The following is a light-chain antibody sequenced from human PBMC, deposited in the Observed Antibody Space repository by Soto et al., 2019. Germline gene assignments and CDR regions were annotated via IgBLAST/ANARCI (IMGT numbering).Light chain of an antibody. CDR3: QQYGSSPGT. CDR1: QSVSGNY. V-gene: IGKV3-20*01. CDR2: AVS. J-gene: IGKJ2*01. Sequence: DIVLTQSPGTLSLSPGEIATLSCRASQSVSGNYFAWYQQKPGQAPRLLIYAVSGRATGIPDRFSGSGSGTDFTLTISRLEPEDCAVYYCQQYGSSPGTFGQGTKLEIK.